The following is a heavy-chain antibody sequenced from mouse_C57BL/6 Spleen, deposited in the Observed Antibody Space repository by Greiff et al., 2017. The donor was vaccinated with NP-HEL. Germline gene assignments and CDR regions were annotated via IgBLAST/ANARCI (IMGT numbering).Heavy chain of an antibody. J-gene: IGHJ2*01. Sequence: QVQLQQPGAELVMPGASVKLSCKASGYTFTSYWMHWVKQRPGQGLEWIGEIDPSDSYTNYNQKFKGKSTLTVDKSSSTAYMQLSSLTSEDSAVYYCARSQGRNDGYYVYYFDYWGQGTTLTVSS. V-gene: IGHV1-69*01. D-gene: IGHD2-3*01. CDR3: ARSQGRNDGYYVYYFDY. CDR2: IDPSDSYT. CDR1: GYTFTSYW.